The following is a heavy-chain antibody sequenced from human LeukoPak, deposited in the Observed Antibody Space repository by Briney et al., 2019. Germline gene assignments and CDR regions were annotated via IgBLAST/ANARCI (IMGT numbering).Heavy chain of an antibody. Sequence: GASVKVSCKASGYTFTNYAMHWVRQAPGQRPEWMGWINADNGNTKYSQKFQGRVTIARDTSASTAYMELSSLKSEDTAVYYCARVTRWQWQGGWFDPWGQGTLVTVSS. J-gene: IGHJ5*02. D-gene: IGHD6-19*01. CDR1: GYTFTNYA. CDR3: ARVTRWQWQGGWFDP. CDR2: INADNGNT. V-gene: IGHV1-3*01.